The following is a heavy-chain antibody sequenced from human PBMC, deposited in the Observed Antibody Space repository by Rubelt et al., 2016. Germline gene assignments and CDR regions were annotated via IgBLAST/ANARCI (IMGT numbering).Heavy chain of an antibody. V-gene: IGHV5-51*01. CDR2: IYPGDSDT. J-gene: IGHJ4*02. CDR3: AGAGSAGWTCDC. CDR1: EYSFTSYW. Sequence: EVQLVHSRAEVNKPGASLKISCKGSEYSFTSYWIGWVRQMPGKGLEWMGSIYPGDSDTRYSPSFQGPATTSADKSIGSAYRQWSSLRASDNARYYWAGAGSAGWTCDCWGQGSMVTVSS. D-gene: IGHD2-15*01.